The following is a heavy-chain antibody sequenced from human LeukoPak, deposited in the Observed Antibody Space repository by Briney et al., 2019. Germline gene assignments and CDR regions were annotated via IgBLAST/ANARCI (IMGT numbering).Heavy chain of an antibody. CDR3: ARDPYYYGSGSSRPFDY. D-gene: IGHD3-10*01. CDR2: INPSGGST. V-gene: IGHV1-46*01. Sequence: ASVKVSCKASGYTFTSYYMHWVRQAPGQGLEWMGIINPSGGSTSYAQKFQGRVTMTRDMSTITVYMELSSLRSEDTAVYYCARDPYYYGSGSSRPFDYWGQGTLVTVS. J-gene: IGHJ4*02. CDR1: GYTFTSYY.